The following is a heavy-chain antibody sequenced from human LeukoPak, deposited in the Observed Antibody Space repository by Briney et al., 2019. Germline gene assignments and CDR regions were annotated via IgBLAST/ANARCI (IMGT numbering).Heavy chain of an antibody. Sequence: PGGSLRLSCAASGFTFSSYGMHWVRQAPGKGLEWVAVISYDGSNKYYADSVKGRFTISRDNSKNTLYLQMNGLRAEDTAVYFCAKDPRPVAPYYFDYWGQGTLVTVSS. D-gene: IGHD4-23*01. V-gene: IGHV3-30*18. CDR2: ISYDGSNK. CDR1: GFTFSSYG. J-gene: IGHJ4*02. CDR3: AKDPRPVAPYYFDY.